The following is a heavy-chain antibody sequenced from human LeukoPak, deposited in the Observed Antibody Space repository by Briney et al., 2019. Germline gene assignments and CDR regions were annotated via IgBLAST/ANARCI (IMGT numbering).Heavy chain of an antibody. J-gene: IGHJ4*02. CDR3: ARDHITMVRGASGGYFDY. CDR2: IYYSGST. V-gene: IGHV4-31*03. D-gene: IGHD3-10*01. CDR1: GGSISSGGYY. Sequence: KPSETLSLTCTVSGGSISSGGYYWSWIRQHPGKGLEWIGYIYYSGSTYYNPSLKSRVTISVDTSKNQFSLKLSSVTAADTAVYYCARDHITMVRGASGGYFDYWGQGTLVTVSS.